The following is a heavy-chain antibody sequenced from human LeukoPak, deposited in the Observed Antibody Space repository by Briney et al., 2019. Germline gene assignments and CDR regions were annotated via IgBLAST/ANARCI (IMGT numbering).Heavy chain of an antibody. V-gene: IGHV1-24*01. CDR2: FDPEDGET. D-gene: IGHD1-7*01. Sequence: GASVKVSCKVSGYTRTELSMHWVRQAPGKGLEWMGGFDPEDGETIYAQKFQGRVTMTEDTSTDTAYMELSSLRSEDTAVYYCATPPGITGTYGTDYYGMDVWGQGTTVTVSS. CDR3: ATPPGITGTYGTDYYGMDV. CDR1: GYTRTELS. J-gene: IGHJ6*02.